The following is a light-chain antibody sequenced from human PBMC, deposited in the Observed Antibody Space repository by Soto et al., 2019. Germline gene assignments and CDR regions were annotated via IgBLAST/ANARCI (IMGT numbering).Light chain of an antibody. CDR2: DAS. V-gene: IGKV1-5*02. Sequence: DIQMTQSPSTLSASVGDTVTIICRASQSISNWLAWYQQKTGKAPNLLIYDASIFESGVPSRFSGRGSGTRFALTISSLQPDDFATYYCQQYSDSPWTFGQGTKVEIK. CDR3: QQYSDSPWT. CDR1: QSISNW. J-gene: IGKJ1*01.